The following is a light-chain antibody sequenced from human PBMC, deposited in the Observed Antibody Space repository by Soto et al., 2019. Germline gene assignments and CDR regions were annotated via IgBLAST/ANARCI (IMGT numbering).Light chain of an antibody. Sequence: QSVLTQPPSASGSPGQSVTISCTGTSSDIGTYISVSWDQDHPKKAPKLMIYQGNRRPSGVTDRFSCAKSGTTTSLTVSGLQAGNEADYYCSSYADDDSLVVGGGTKVTVL. J-gene: IGLJ2*01. CDR3: SSYADDDSLV. CDR2: QGN. V-gene: IGLV2-8*01. CDR1: SSDIGTYIS.